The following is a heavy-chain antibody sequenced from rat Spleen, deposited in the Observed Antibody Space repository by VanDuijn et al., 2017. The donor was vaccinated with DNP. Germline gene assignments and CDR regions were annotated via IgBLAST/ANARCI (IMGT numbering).Heavy chain of an antibody. CDR1: GFTFSDYY. D-gene: IGHD4-3*01. V-gene: IGHV5-20*01. CDR3: ASPVPSGHYVMDA. Sequence: EVQLVESGGGLVQPGRSLKLSCAASGFTFSDYYMAWVRQAPTKGLEWVASISYDGGSTYYGDSVKGRFTISRDNAKSSLYLQMNSLKSEDTATYYCASPVPSGHYVMDAWGQGTSVTVSS. CDR2: ISYDGGST. J-gene: IGHJ4*01.